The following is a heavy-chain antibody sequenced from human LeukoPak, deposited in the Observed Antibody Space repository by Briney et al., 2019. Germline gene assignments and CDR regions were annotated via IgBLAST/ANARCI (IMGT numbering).Heavy chain of an antibody. J-gene: IGHJ4*02. V-gene: IGHV4-39*01. CDR3: ARLPRRGSGSYYALDY. CDR2: IYYSGST. CDR1: GGSISSSSYY. Sequence: PSETLSLTCTVSGGSISSSSYYWGWIRQPPGKGLEWIGSIYYSGSTYYNPSLKSRVTISVDTSKNQFSLKLSSVTAADTAVYYCARLPRRGSGSYYALDYWGQGTLVTVSS. D-gene: IGHD3-10*01.